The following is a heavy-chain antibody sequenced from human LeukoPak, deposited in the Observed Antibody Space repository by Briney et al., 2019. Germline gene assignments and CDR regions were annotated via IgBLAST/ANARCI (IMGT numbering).Heavy chain of an antibody. CDR1: GYPFTGYY. CDR2: INPNSGFT. D-gene: IGHD3-10*01. Sequence: ASVKVSCKASGYPFTGYYLHWVRQAPGQGLEWMGWINPNSGFTNYAQKFQGRVTMTRDTSISTAYMELSRLRSDDTAVYYCARSVEDLHPLDYWGQGTLVTVSS. V-gene: IGHV1-2*02. CDR3: ARSVEDLHPLDY. J-gene: IGHJ4*02.